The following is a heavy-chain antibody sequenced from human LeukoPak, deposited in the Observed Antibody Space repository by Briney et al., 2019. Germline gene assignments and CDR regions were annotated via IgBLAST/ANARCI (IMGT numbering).Heavy chain of an antibody. D-gene: IGHD3-16*01. CDR1: GFTFSSYS. CDR3: ARGGGLDV. V-gene: IGHV3-7*03. J-gene: IGHJ6*02. Sequence: GGSLRLSCAASGFTFSSYSMNWARQAPGKGLEWVASINHNGNVNYYVDSVKGRFTIPRDNAKNSLYLQMSNLRAEDTAVYFCARGGGLDVWGQGATVTVSS. CDR2: INHNGNVN.